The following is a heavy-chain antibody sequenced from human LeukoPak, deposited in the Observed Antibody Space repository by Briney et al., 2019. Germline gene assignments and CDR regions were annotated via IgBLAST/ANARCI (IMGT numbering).Heavy chain of an antibody. D-gene: IGHD3-16*02. J-gene: IGHJ3*02. V-gene: IGHV4-31*03. CDR2: IYYSGST. CDR1: GGSISSGGYY. CDR3: ARVGDYDYVWGSYRSYAFDI. Sequence: SQTLSLTCTVSGGSISSGGYYWSWIRQHPGKGLEWIGYIYYSGSTYYNPSLKSRVTISVDTSKNQFSLKLSSVTAADTAVYYCARVGDYDYVWGSYRSYAFDIWGQGTMVTVSS.